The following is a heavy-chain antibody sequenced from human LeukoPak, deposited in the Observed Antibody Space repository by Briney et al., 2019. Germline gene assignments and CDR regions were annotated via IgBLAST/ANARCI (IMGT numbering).Heavy chain of an antibody. CDR3: ARPRSHRMEAAFDI. CDR2: IYPGDSDT. J-gene: IGHJ3*02. Sequence: GESLKISCKGSGYSFTSYWIGWVRQMPGKGLEWMGIIYPGDSDTRYSTSFQGQVTISADKSIRTAYLQWSSLKASDTAMYYCARPRSHRMEAAFDIWGQGTMVTVSS. CDR1: GYSFTSYW. D-gene: IGHD2-15*01. V-gene: IGHV5-51*01.